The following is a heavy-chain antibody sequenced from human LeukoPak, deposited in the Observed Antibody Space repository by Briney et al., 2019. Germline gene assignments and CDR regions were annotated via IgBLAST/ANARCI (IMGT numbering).Heavy chain of an antibody. D-gene: IGHD3-16*02. CDR3: ARRLNYDYVWGSYHLDY. CDR2: MNPNSGNT. Sequence: ASVKVSCKASGYTFTSYDINWVRQGTGQGLEWMGWMNPNSGNTGYAQKFQGRVTMTRNTSISTAYMELSSLRSEDTAVYYCARRLNYDYVWGSYHLDYWGQGTLVTVSS. J-gene: IGHJ4*02. CDR1: GYTFTSYD. V-gene: IGHV1-8*01.